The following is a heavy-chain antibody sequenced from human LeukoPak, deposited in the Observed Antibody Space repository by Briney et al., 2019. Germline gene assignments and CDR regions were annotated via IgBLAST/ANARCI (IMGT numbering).Heavy chain of an antibody. Sequence: GGSLRLSCAASGFTFTTYGIIWVRQAPGKGLEWVLAISGSGTNTYYADSAKGRFTSSRDYSKRTVYLQMNSLRAEDTAVYYCAKNGEPHYYMDVLGKGTTVTVSS. CDR1: GFTFTTYG. CDR2: ISGSGTNT. V-gene: IGHV3-23*01. J-gene: IGHJ6*03. CDR3: AKNGEPHYYMDV. D-gene: IGHD1-14*01.